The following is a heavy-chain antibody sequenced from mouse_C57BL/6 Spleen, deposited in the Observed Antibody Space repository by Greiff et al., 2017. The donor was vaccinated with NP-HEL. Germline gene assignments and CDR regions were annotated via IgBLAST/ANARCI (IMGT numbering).Heavy chain of an antibody. CDR1: GYTFTSYW. CDR2: IHPNSGST. Sequence: QVQLKQPGAELVKPGASVKLSCKASGYTFTSYWMHWVKQRPGQGLEWIGMIHPNSGSTNYNEKFKSKATLTVDKSSSTAYMQLSSLTSEDSAVYYCARDYGRGYFDVWGTGTTVTGAS. V-gene: IGHV1-64*01. J-gene: IGHJ1*03. D-gene: IGHD1-1*01. CDR3: ARDYGRGYFDV.